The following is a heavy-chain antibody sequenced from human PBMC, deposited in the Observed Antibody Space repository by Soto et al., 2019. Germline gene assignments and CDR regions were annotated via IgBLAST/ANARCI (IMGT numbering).Heavy chain of an antibody. CDR1: GGTFSSYA. J-gene: IGHJ3*02. D-gene: IGHD3-22*01. CDR2: IIPIFGTA. CDR3: ARDREVYYYDSSGYQPWPRAFDI. Sequence: ASVKVSCKASGGTFSSYAISWVRQAPGQGLEWMGGIIPIFGTANYAQKFQGRVTITADESTSTAYMELSSLRSEDTAVYYCARDREVYYYDSSGYQPWPRAFDIWGQGTMVTVSS. V-gene: IGHV1-69*13.